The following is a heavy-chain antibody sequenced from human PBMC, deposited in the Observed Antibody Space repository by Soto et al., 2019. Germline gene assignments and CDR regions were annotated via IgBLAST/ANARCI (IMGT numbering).Heavy chain of an antibody. Sequence: EVQLLESGGGLVQPGGSLRLSCAVSGFTFRSYAMSWVRQAPGEGPAWVSVISAGGSNTYYAESVKGRFTISGDNAKNTLYLQMNSLRDEDTAVYYCAKKGPPRDAFDICGQGTMVTVST. CDR1: GFTFRSYA. V-gene: IGHV3-23*01. CDR2: ISAGGSNT. CDR3: AKKGPPRDAFDI. J-gene: IGHJ3*02.